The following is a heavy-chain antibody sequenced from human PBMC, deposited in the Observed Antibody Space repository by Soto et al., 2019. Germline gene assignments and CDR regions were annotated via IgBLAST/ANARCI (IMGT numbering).Heavy chain of an antibody. V-gene: IGHV4-30-2*01. J-gene: IGHJ2*01. Sequence: QLQLQESGSGLVKPSQTLSLTCAVSGGSISDGGFSWNWIRQPPGMGLEWVGYISHSGNTLYNPSLKRRVALSVDRSKNQFSLTLTSVTAADTAVYYCARGVYDSSGYYSTVTYWYFDLWGRGTLVTVSS. CDR2: ISHSGNT. CDR3: ARGVYDSSGYYSTVTYWYFDL. CDR1: GGSISDGGFS. D-gene: IGHD3-22*01.